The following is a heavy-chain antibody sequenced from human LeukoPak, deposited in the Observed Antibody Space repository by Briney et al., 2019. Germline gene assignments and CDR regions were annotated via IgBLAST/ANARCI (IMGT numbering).Heavy chain of an antibody. Sequence: ASVKVSCKASGYTFTGYYMHWVRQAPGQGLEWMGWINPNSGGTNYAQKFQDRVTMTRDTSISTAYMELSRLRSDDTAVYYCARRRRGGNSPADAFDIWGQGTMVTVSS. D-gene: IGHD4-23*01. J-gene: IGHJ3*02. CDR3: ARRRRGGNSPADAFDI. CDR2: INPNSGGT. CDR1: GYTFTGYY. V-gene: IGHV1-2*02.